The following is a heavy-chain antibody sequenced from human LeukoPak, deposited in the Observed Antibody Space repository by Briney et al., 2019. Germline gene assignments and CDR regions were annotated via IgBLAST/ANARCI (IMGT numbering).Heavy chain of an antibody. Sequence: GRSLRLSCAASGFSFNNYVMHWVRQGPGKGLQWLSFISYDAINKYYSDSVKGRFTISRDNSKNMVYLEINSLRAEDTAVYYCARGGYSYGYDESFDIWGQGTMVTVSS. CDR1: GFSFNNYV. D-gene: IGHD5-18*01. CDR2: ISYDAINK. CDR3: ARGGYSYGYDESFDI. V-gene: IGHV3-30-3*01. J-gene: IGHJ3*02.